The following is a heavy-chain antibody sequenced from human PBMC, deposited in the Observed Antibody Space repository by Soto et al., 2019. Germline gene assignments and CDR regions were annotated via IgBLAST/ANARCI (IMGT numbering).Heavy chain of an antibody. J-gene: IGHJ4*02. Sequence: ASVKVSCKASGYTFTSYYMHWVRQAPGQGLGWMGIINPSGGSTSYAQKFQGRVTMTRDTSTSTVYMELSSLRSDDTALYYCAREVTYGGGSFSLGLWGQGTLVTVSS. CDR2: INPSGGST. CDR1: GYTFTSYY. V-gene: IGHV1-46*01. D-gene: IGHD3-10*01. CDR3: AREVTYGGGSFSLGL.